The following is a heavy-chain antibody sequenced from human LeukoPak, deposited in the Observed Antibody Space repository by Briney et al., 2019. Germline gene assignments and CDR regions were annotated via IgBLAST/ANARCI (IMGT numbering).Heavy chain of an antibody. Sequence: GASVKVSCKASGGTFSSYAISWVRQAPGQGLEWMGWINPKSGGTNYAQKLQGRVTMTTDTSTSTAYMELRSLRSDDTAVYYCARDSGERGSGSYLIAYWGQGTLVTVSS. D-gene: IGHD3-10*01. CDR3: ARDSGERGSGSYLIAY. CDR1: GGTFSSYA. V-gene: IGHV1-18*01. CDR2: INPKSGGT. J-gene: IGHJ4*02.